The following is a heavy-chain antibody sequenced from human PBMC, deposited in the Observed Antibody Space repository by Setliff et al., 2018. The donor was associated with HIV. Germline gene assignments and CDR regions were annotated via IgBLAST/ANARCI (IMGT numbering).Heavy chain of an antibody. D-gene: IGHD6-19*01. J-gene: IGHJ4*01. Sequence: TSETLSLTCALYGGSLTNYYWTWIRKSPGKGLEWIGSIYYSGNTYCKPSLKSRITISVDTSKNQFSLKLSAVTAADTALYYCARSGALATSTWSPFDYWGHGNQVTVSS. CDR3: ARSGALATSTWSPFDY. CDR1: GGSLTNYY. CDR2: IYYSGNT. V-gene: IGHV4-59*05.